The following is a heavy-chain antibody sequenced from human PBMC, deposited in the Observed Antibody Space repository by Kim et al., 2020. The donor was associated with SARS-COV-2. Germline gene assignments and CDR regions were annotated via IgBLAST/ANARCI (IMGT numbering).Heavy chain of an antibody. CDR2: IKRDGTEK. Sequence: GGSLRLSCAASGFTFSSYWMTWVRQAPGKGLEWVANIKRDGTEKYYVDSVRGRFTVSRDNAKNSLYLQMNSLRAEDTAVYYCARISGPFDYWGHGALVTVSS. V-gene: IGHV3-7*03. CDR3: ARISGPFDY. D-gene: IGHD3-10*01. J-gene: IGHJ4*01. CDR1: GFTFSSYW.